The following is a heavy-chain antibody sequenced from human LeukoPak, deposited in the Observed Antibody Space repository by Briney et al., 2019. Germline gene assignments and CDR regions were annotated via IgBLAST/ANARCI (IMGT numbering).Heavy chain of an antibody. CDR3: ARDDRIARHYYGMDV. CDR2: IYYSGST. D-gene: IGHD1-14*01. CDR1: GFSISSGGYY. J-gene: IGHJ6*04. Sequence: PSQTLCLTCTVSGFSISSGGYYWGWIRQHQGKGLEWIVYIYYSGSTYYDPSLKSRVTISADTPKNQFSLQRSSVTAADTAVYYCARDDRIARHYYGMDVWGKGTTVTVSS. V-gene: IGHV4-31*03.